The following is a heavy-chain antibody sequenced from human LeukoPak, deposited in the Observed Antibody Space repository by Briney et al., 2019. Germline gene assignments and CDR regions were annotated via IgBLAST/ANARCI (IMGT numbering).Heavy chain of an antibody. Sequence: SETLSLTCAVYGGSFSGYYWSWIRQPPGKGLEWIGEINHSGSTNYNPSLKSRVTISVDTSKNQFSLKLSSVTAADTAVYYCARSDEDIVLMAYARGFDYWGQGTLVTVSS. CDR3: ARSDEDIVLMAYARGFDY. CDR2: INHSGST. V-gene: IGHV4-34*01. D-gene: IGHD2-8*01. J-gene: IGHJ4*02. CDR1: GGSFSGYY.